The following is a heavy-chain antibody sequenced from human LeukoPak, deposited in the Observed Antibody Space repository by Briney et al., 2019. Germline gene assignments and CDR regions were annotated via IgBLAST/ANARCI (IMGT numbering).Heavy chain of an antibody. CDR2: ISWNSGSI. J-gene: IGHJ4*02. CDR1: GFTFGDYA. D-gene: IGHD3-9*01. CDR3: AKDLVLRYFKGSLDY. Sequence: GGSLRLSCAASGFTFGDYAMHWVRQAPGKGLEWVSGISWNSGSIGYADSVKGRFTISRDNAKNSLYLQMNSLRAEDTALYYCAKDLVLRYFKGSLDYWGQGTLVTVSS. V-gene: IGHV3-9*01.